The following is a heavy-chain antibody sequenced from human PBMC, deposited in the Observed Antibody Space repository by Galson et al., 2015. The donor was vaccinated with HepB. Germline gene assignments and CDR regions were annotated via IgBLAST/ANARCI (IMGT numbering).Heavy chain of an antibody. Sequence: SLRLSCAASGFIFSSYAMSWVRQAPGKGLEWVSTISGSGGSTYYADSVKGRFTISRDNSKNTLYVQMNSLRAEDTAVYYCAKAGDYYGSGSYFDYWGQGTLVTVSS. J-gene: IGHJ4*02. V-gene: IGHV3-23*01. CDR3: AKAGDYYGSGSYFDY. CDR2: ISGSGGST. D-gene: IGHD3-10*01. CDR1: GFIFSSYA.